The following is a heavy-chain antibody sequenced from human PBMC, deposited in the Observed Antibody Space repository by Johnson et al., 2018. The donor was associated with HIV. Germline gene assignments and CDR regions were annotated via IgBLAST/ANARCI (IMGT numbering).Heavy chain of an antibody. CDR2: IYSGGST. CDR1: GFTVSSNY. D-gene: IGHD6-19*01. J-gene: IGHJ3*02. CDR3: ARDQSNGWNRGAFDI. Sequence: VQLVESGGGLVQPGGSLRLSCAAFGFTVSSNYMSWVRQAPGKGLEWVSVIYSGGSTYYADSVKGRFTISRDNSKNTLYLNMNSLRAEDTAVYYCARDQSNGWNRGAFDIWGQGTVVTVSS. V-gene: IGHV3-66*01.